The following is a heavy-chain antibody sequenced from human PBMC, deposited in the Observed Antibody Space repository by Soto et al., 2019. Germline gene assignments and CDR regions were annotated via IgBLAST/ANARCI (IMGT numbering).Heavy chain of an antibody. V-gene: IGHV4-34*01. CDR3: ARANPRELRGVGIAAAGLDY. J-gene: IGHJ4*02. Sequence: QVQLQQWGAGLLKPSETLSLTCAVYGGSFSGYYWSWIRQPPGQRLEWLGEINHSGSTNYNPSLKSRFTIAVDTSKNHFSLKLSSVTAADTAVYYCARANPRELRGVGIAAAGLDYWVQGTMVTVSS. CDR1: GGSFSGYY. CDR2: INHSGST. D-gene: IGHD6-13*01.